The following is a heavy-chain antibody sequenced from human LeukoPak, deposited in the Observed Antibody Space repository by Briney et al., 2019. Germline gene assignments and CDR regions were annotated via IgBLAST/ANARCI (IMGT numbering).Heavy chain of an antibody. V-gene: IGHV3-23*01. Sequence: HTGGSLRLSCAASGFTFSSYAMSWVRQAPGKGLEWVSAISGSGGSTYYADSVKGRFTISRDNSKNTLYLQMNSLRAEDTAVYYCAKDNGYSSGWGYWGHGTLVTVSS. J-gene: IGHJ4*01. CDR2: ISGSGGST. CDR1: GFTFSSYA. CDR3: AKDNGYSSGWGY. D-gene: IGHD6-19*01.